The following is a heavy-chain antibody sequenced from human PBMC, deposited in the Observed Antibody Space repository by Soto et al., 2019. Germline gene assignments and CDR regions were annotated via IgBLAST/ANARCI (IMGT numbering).Heavy chain of an antibody. V-gene: IGHV3-33*01. CDR1: GFTFNDYG. Sequence: QAQLEESGGGVVQPGRPLRLSCAASGFTFNDYGMHWVRQAPGKGLEWVAVIWYDGSNKYYADSVRGRFTISRDNSRSTLDMQRNNPKAEETVVSSRARSIEEVYVIYYYYGMDVWGQGTTVTVSS. J-gene: IGHJ6*02. CDR3: ARSIEEVYVIYYYYGMDV. D-gene: IGHD1-20*01. CDR2: IWYDGSNK.